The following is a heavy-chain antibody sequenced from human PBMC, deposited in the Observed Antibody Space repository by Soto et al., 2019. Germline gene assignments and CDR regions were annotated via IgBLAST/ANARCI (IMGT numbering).Heavy chain of an antibody. J-gene: IGHJ4*02. CDR3: ARDWSYALNY. V-gene: IGHV3-74*01. CDR1: GFTFSSSC. D-gene: IGHD3-16*01. CDR2: INSDGTDT. Sequence: AXVALRLSCAACGFTFSSSCMHGVRQAPGKGLVWVSHINSDGTDTDYADSVKGRFTISRDNAKNTVYLQMNSLRAEDTAVYYCARDWSYALNYWGQGSLVTVYS.